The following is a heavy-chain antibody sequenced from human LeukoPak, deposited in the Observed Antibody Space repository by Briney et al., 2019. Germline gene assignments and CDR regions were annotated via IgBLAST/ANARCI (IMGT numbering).Heavy chain of an antibody. Sequence: GGSLRLSCAASGFTFSGYAIHWVRQAPGKGLEYVSTITSNGGSTYYANSVKGRFTISRDNSKNTLYLQMGSLRAEDMAVYYCARGRDYGDSADAFDIWGQGTMVTVSS. CDR2: ITSNGGST. V-gene: IGHV3-64*01. D-gene: IGHD4-17*01. CDR3: ARGRDYGDSADAFDI. J-gene: IGHJ3*02. CDR1: GFTFSGYA.